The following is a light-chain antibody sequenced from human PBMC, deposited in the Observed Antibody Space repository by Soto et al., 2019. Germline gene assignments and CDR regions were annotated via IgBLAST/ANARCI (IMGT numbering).Light chain of an antibody. Sequence: EIVMTQSPAPLSVSPGERATLSCRASQSVSSNLAWYRQKPGQAPRLLMYGASTSATGIPARFSGSGSGTEFTLTISSLQAEDFAVYYCQQYNNWPRTFGQGTKVEIK. CDR2: GAS. CDR1: QSVSSN. V-gene: IGKV3-15*01. CDR3: QQYNNWPRT. J-gene: IGKJ1*01.